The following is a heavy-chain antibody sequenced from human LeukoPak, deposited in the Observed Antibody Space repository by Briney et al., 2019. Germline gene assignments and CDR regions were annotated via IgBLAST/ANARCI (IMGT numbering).Heavy chain of an antibody. CDR2: IYHSGST. J-gene: IGHJ4*02. Sequence: PSQTLSLTCAVSGGSISSGGYSWSWIRQPPGKGLEWIGYIYHSGSTYYNPSLKSRATISVDRSKNQFSLKLSSVTAADTAVHYCARGRSPHYWGQGTLVTVSS. CDR3: ARGRSPHY. CDR1: GGSISSGGYS. V-gene: IGHV4-30-2*01.